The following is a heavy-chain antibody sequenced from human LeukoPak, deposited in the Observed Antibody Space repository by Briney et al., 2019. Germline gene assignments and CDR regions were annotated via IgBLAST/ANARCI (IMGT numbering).Heavy chain of an antibody. CDR1: GYTFTSYY. J-gene: IGHJ4*02. CDR3: ARGLCYYDSSGDYYFDY. D-gene: IGHD3-22*01. V-gene: IGHV1-2*06. CDR2: INPNSGGT. Sequence: GASVKVSCKASGYTFTSYYMHWVRQAPGQGLEWMGRINPNSGGTNYAQRFQGRVTMTRDTSISTAYMDLNRLSSGDTAVYYCARGLCYYDSSGDYYFDYWGQGTLVTVSS.